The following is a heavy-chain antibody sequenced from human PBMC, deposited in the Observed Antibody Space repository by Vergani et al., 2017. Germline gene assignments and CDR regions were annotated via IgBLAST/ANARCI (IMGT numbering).Heavy chain of an antibody. CDR2: INAGNGNT. CDR1: GYTFTSYA. D-gene: IGHD2-15*01. CDR3: ATDLACSGGSCSHNWFDP. Sequence: QVQLVQSGAEVKKPGASVKVSCKASGYTFTSYAMHWVRQAPGQRLEWMGWINAGNGNTKYSQKFQGRVTITRDTSASTAYMELSSLRSEDTAVYYCATDLACSGGSCSHNWFDPWGQGTLVTVSP. J-gene: IGHJ5*02. V-gene: IGHV1-3*01.